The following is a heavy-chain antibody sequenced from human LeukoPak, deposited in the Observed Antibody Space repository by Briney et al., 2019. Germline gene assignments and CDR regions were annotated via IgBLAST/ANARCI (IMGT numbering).Heavy chain of an antibody. CDR1: GYTFTSYY. J-gene: IGHJ6*02. D-gene: IGHD3-10*01. CDR3: ARDLGADYYGSGSYFLLHYYYYGMDV. V-gene: IGHV1-46*01. CDR2: INPSGGST. Sequence: ASVKVSCKASGYTFTSYYMHWVRQAPGQGLEWMGIINPSGGSTNYAQKFQGRVTMTRDTSTSTVYMELSSLRSEDTAVYYCARDLGADYYGSGSYFLLHYYYYGMDVWGQGTTVTVSS.